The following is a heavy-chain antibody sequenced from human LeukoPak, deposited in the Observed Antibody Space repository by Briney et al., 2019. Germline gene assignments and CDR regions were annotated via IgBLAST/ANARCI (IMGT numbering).Heavy chain of an antibody. V-gene: IGHV3-33*01. D-gene: IGHD3-10*01. J-gene: IGHJ4*02. CDR3: ARDLYGPGSYFDY. CDR2: IWYDGSNK. CDR1: GFTFSNYG. Sequence: GGSLRLSCAASGFTFSNYGMHWARQAPGKGLEWVAVIWYDGSNKYYADSVKGRFTISRDNSKNTLYLQMNSLRAEDTAVYYCARDLYGPGSYFDYWGQGTLVTVSS.